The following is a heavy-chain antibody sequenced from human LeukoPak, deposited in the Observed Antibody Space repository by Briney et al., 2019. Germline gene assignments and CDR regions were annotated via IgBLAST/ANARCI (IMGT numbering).Heavy chain of an antibody. Sequence: SETLSLTCTVSGGSISSGSYYWSWIRQPAGKGLEWIGRIYTSGSTNYNPSLKSRVTISVDTSKNQFSLKLSSVTAADTAVYYCATGRRIAARQEWYFDLWGRGTLVTVSS. CDR2: IYTSGST. D-gene: IGHD6-6*01. J-gene: IGHJ2*01. CDR3: ATGRRIAARQEWYFDL. CDR1: GGSISSGSYY. V-gene: IGHV4-61*02.